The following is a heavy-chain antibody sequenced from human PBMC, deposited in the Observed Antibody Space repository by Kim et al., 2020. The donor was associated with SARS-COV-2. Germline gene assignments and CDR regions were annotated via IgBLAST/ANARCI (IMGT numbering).Heavy chain of an antibody. CDR3: ATVGPKTTVTTKFDY. J-gene: IGHJ4*02. V-gene: IGHV1-24*01. Sequence: ASVKVSCKVSGYTLTELSMHWVRQAPGKGLEWMGGFDPEDGETIYAQKFQGRVTMTEDTSTDTAYMELSSLRSEDTAVYYCATVGPKTTVTTKFDYWGQGTLVTVSS. D-gene: IGHD4-17*01. CDR2: FDPEDGET. CDR1: GYTLTELS.